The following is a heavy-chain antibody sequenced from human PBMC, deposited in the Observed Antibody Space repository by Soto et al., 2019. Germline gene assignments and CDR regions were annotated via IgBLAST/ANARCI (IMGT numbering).Heavy chain of an antibody. CDR3: AHRRPQYRYFEY. J-gene: IGHJ4*02. CDR1: GFSLSNARMG. CDR2: FYWDEDK. D-gene: IGHD5-12*01. V-gene: IGHV2-5*02. Sequence: GPTLVNPTETLTLTCTVSGFSLSNARMGVSWIRQPPGKALEWLAFFYWDEDKRYSPSLKSRLTVSKDTSKNQVVLTMTNMDPVDTGTYDCAHRRPQYRYFEYWGQGIPVTVSS.